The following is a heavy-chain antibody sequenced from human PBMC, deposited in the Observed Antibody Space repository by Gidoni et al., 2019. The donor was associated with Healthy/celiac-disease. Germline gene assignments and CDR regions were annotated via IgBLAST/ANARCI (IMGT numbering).Heavy chain of an antibody. Sequence: EVQLVQSGAEVKKPGESLKISCKGSGYSFTSYWIGWVRQMPGKGLEWMGIIYPGDSDTRYSPSFQGQVTISADKSISTAYLQWSSLKASDTAMYYCARHWGIAVAGKNNPDYWGQGTLVTVSS. V-gene: IGHV5-51*01. CDR2: IYPGDSDT. D-gene: IGHD6-19*01. J-gene: IGHJ4*02. CDR3: ARHWGIAVAGKNNPDY. CDR1: GYSFTSYW.